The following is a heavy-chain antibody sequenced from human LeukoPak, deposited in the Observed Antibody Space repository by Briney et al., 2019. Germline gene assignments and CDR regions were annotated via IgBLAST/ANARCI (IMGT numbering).Heavy chain of an antibody. J-gene: IGHJ5*02. Sequence: ASVKVSCKASGYTFTSYGISWVRQAPGQGLEWMGWISAYNGNTNYAQKLQGRVTMTTDTSTSTAYMELRSLRSDDTAVYYCARVPPGASSSWYILFDNGFDPWGQGTLVTVSS. CDR2: ISAYNGNT. V-gene: IGHV1-18*01. CDR3: ARVPPGASSSWYILFDNGFDP. CDR1: GYTFTSYG. D-gene: IGHD6-13*01.